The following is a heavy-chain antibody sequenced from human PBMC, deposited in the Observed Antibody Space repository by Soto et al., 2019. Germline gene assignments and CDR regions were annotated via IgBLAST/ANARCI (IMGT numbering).Heavy chain of an antibody. CDR3: AKDRPRLTQQFNGVS. J-gene: IGHJ5*02. CDR2: ISAYNGAT. V-gene: IGHV1-18*01. Sequence: QIQLVQSGAEVKKPGASVRVSCKASGYTFSDHGFSWVRQGPGQGLEWLGWISAYNGATDYAQKFQGRVTLPTDTSTSTAYMELSSLRSDYTAVYYCAKDRPRLTQQFNGVSWGQGTLVTVSS. D-gene: IGHD2-8*01. CDR1: GYTFSDHG.